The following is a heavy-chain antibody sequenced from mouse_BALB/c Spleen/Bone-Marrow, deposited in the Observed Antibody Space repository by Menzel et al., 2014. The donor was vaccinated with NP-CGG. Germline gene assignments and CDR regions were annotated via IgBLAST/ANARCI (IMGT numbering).Heavy chain of an antibody. V-gene: IGHV4-1*02. Sequence: EVQLVESGGGLVQPGGSLKLSCAASGFDFSRYWMTWVRQAPGKGLEWIGEIHPDSSTINYTPSLKDKFIISRDNAKNTLYLQMSKVRSEDTALYYCAKNYYYGYVAYWGQGTLVTVSA. CDR2: IHPDSSTI. D-gene: IGHD1-2*01. CDR3: AKNYYYGYVAY. J-gene: IGHJ3*01. CDR1: GFDFSRYW.